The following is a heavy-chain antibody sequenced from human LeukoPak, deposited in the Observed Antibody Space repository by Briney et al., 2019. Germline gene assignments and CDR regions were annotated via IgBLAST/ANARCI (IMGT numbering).Heavy chain of an antibody. J-gene: IGHJ4*02. V-gene: IGHV3-23*01. Sequence: GGSLRLSCAASGFTFSSYGMSWVRQAPGKGLEWVSAISGSGGSTHYADSVKGRFTISRDNSKNTLYLQMNSLRAEDTAVYYCAKDPLYYYDSSGYPYYFDYWGQGTLVTVSS. CDR3: AKDPLYYYDSSGYPYYFDY. CDR2: ISGSGGST. CDR1: GFTFSSYG. D-gene: IGHD3-22*01.